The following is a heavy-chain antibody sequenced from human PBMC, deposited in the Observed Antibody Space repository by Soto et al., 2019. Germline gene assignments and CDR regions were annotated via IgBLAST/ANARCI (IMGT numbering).Heavy chain of an antibody. CDR2: ISSSSSYI. Sequence: GGSLRLSCAASGFTFSSYIMNWVRQAPGKGLEWVSSISSSSSYIYYADSVKGRFTISRDNAKNSLYLQMNSLRAEDTAVYYCARVQFDGPGADFDYWGQGTLVTVSS. CDR1: GFTFSSYI. CDR3: ARVQFDGPGADFDY. J-gene: IGHJ4*02. D-gene: IGHD1-26*01. V-gene: IGHV3-21*01.